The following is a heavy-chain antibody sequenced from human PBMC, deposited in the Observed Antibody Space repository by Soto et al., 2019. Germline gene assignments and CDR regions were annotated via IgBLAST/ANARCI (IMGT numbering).Heavy chain of an antibody. V-gene: IGHV3-74*01. D-gene: IGHD6-25*01. CDR3: AKDGSATPSGYGMDV. CDR2: INSSGSSI. J-gene: IGHJ6*02. Sequence: PGGSLRLSCAASGFTFSRHWMHWVRQAPGKGLVWVSGINSSGSSIDYADSVKGRFTISRDNSKNTLYLQMNSLRAEDTAVYYCAKDGSATPSGYGMDVWGQGTTVTVSS. CDR1: GFTFSRHW.